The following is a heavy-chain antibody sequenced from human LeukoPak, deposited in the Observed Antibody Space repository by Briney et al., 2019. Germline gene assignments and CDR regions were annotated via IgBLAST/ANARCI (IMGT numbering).Heavy chain of an antibody. D-gene: IGHD3-22*01. CDR1: GGTFNNYG. CDR3: ASAGTSDYFGFTYFDS. CDR2: IIPISGTA. J-gene: IGHJ4*02. V-gene: IGHV1-69*05. Sequence: ASVKVSCKASGGTFNNYGLSWVRQAPVQGLEWMGGIIPISGTANYAQKFQGRVTITTDESTSTAYMELSSLRSEDTAVYYCASAGTSDYFGFTYFDSWGQGALVAVSS.